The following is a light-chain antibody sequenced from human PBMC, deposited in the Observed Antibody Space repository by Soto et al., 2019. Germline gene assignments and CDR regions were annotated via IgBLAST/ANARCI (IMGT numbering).Light chain of an antibody. Sequence: QPVLTQSPSASASLGASVKLTCTLSSGHTSYAIAWHQQQPEKGPRYLMKLNNDGSHSKGDGIPDRFSGSSSGAERYLTISNLQSEDEADYYCQTWGTGILVFGTGTKVTVL. CDR3: QTWGTGILV. CDR1: SGHTSYA. J-gene: IGLJ1*01. CDR2: LNNDGSH. V-gene: IGLV4-69*01.